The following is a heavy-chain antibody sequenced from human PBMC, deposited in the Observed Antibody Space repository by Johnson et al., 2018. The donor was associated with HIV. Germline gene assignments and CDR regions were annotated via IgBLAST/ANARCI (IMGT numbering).Heavy chain of an antibody. D-gene: IGHD3-3*01. V-gene: IGHV3-64*01. CDR1: GFTFSSNW. CDR3: ARERVQDKSGLDAFDV. Sequence: VQLVESGGGLVQPGGSLRLSCAASGFTFSSNWMNWVRQAPGKGLEYVAAISSNGGKTYYANSVKDRFTIYRDNSNNTLYLQMGRLRTEDKAVYYCARERVQDKSGLDAFDVWGQGTMVTVSS. CDR2: ISSNGGKT. J-gene: IGHJ3*01.